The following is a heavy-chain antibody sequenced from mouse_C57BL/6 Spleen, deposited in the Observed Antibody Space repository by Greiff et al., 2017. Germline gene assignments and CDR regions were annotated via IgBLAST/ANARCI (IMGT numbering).Heavy chain of an antibody. CDR3: DKDEQKGYYYAMDY. V-gene: IGHV2-3*01. CDR2: IWGDGST. Sequence: QVQLKESGPGLVAPSQSLSISCTVSGFSFTSYGVSWVRQPPGKGLEWLGVIWGDGSTNYNSALISRLSISKDNSKSQVFLKLKSLQTDDTATYDCDKDEQKGYYYAMDYWGQGTTVTVSS. CDR1: GFSFTSYG. J-gene: IGHJ4*01.